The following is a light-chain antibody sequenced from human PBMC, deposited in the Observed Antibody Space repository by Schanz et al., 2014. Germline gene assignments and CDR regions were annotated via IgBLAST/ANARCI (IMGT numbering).Light chain of an antibody. Sequence: EIVLTQSPGTLSLSPGERATLSCRASQSVGGAYLAWYQQKLGQAPRLLIYGASRRATGIPDRISGSGSGXDFTLTISRLEPEDFGVYYCQEYGTSRTFGQGTKVEIK. CDR2: GAS. CDR3: QEYGTSRT. V-gene: IGKV3-20*01. J-gene: IGKJ1*01. CDR1: QSVGGAY.